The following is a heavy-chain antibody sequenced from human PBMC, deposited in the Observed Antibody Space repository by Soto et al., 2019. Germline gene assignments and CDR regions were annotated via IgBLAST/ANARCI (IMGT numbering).Heavy chain of an antibody. D-gene: IGHD2-15*01. CDR1: GFTFSSYA. CDR2: ISYDGSNK. V-gene: IGHV3-30-3*01. J-gene: IGHJ4*02. CDR3: ARGYLVVVVAATPPFDY. Sequence: QVQLVESGGGVVQPGRSLRLSCAASGFTFSSYAMHWVRQAPGKGLEWVAVISYDGSNKYYADSVKGRFTISRDNSKNTLSLQMNSLRAEDTAVYYCARGYLVVVVAATPPFDYWGQGTLVTVSS.